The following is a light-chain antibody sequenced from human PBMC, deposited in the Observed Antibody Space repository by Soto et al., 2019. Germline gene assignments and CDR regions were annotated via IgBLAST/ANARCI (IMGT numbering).Light chain of an antibody. CDR3: QQTYSTPPWT. CDR2: DSS. V-gene: IGKV1-39*01. CDR1: QGIGTY. J-gene: IGKJ1*01. Sequence: DIHLTQSPSSLSASVGDRVTLSCRATQGIGTYLTWYQQKPGRAPNLLIYDSSTLQTGAPSRFSGRASATDFTLTISSLQPEAVGTYFCQQTYSTPPWTFGQGTRVEI.